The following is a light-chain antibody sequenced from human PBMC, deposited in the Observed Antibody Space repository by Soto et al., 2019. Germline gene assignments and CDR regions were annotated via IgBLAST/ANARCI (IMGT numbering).Light chain of an antibody. CDR2: GAS. V-gene: IGKV3-20*01. CDR1: QSVRSSF. CDR3: QQHSSSPLT. Sequence: EIVLTQSPGTLSLSAGERATLSCRASQSVRSSFLAWYQQKPGQAPRLLIYGASSRATGIPDRFSGSGSGTDFTLTISRLEPEDFAVYYCQQHSSSPLTFGQGTKVEIK. J-gene: IGKJ1*01.